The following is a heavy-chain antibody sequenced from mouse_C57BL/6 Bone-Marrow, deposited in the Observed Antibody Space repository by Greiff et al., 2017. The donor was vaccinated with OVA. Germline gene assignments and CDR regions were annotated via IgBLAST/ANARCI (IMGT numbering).Heavy chain of an antibody. D-gene: IGHD1-1*01. Sequence: QVQLKQSGAELVRPGTSVKMSCKASGYTFTNYWIGWAKQRPGHGLEWIGDIYPGGGYTNYNEKFKGKATLTADKSSSTAYMQFSSLTSEDSAIYYCERRGYGKDWYFDVWGTGTTVTVSS. CDR3: ERRGYGKDWYFDV. J-gene: IGHJ1*03. V-gene: IGHV1-63*01. CDR2: IYPGGGYT. CDR1: GYTFTNYW.